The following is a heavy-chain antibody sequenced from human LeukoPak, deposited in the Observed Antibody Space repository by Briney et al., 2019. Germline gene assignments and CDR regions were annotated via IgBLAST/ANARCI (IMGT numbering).Heavy chain of an antibody. V-gene: IGHV3-23*01. CDR2: ISSSGDRT. Sequence: GGSLRLSCAASGFTFSSYAMSWVRQAPGKGLEWVSGISSSGDRTYYADSVKGRFTISRDNSKNTLYLQMNSLRAEDTAVYYCAKGGTAADWGQGTLVTVSS. CDR1: GFTFSSYA. J-gene: IGHJ4*02. D-gene: IGHD6-13*01. CDR3: AKGGTAAD.